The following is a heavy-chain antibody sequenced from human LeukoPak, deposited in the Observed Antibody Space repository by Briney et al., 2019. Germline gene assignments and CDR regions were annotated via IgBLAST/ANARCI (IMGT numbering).Heavy chain of an antibody. Sequence: GASVKVSCKASGYTFTGYYMHWVRQAPGQGLEWMGWINPNSGGTNYAQKFQGRVTMTRDTSISTVYMELSRLRSDDTAVYYCARDYSSSWYSLYYFDYWGQGTLVTVSS. J-gene: IGHJ4*02. D-gene: IGHD6-13*01. CDR3: ARDYSSSWYSLYYFDY. CDR1: GYTFTGYY. V-gene: IGHV1-2*02. CDR2: INPNSGGT.